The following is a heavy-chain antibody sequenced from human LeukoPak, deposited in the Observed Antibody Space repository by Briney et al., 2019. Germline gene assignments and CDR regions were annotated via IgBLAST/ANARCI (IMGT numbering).Heavy chain of an antibody. CDR2: IIPIFGTA. CDR3: ARAGYCSGGSCLLDY. V-gene: IGHV1-69*13. CDR1: GGTFSSYA. D-gene: IGHD2-15*01. Sequence: GASVKVSCKASGGTFSSYAISWVRQAPGQGLEWMGGIIPIFGTANYAQKFQGRVTITADESTSTAYMELSSLRSEDTAVYYCARAGYCSGGSCLLDYRGQGTLVTVSS. J-gene: IGHJ4*02.